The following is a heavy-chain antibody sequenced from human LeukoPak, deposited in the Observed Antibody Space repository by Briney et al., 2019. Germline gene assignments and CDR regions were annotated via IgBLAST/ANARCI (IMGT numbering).Heavy chain of an antibody. D-gene: IGHD3-10*01. CDR2: IIPIFGTA. CDR3: AREGEGAFDI. J-gene: IGHJ3*02. Sequence: SVKVSCKVSGGTFSSYAISWVRQAPGQGLEWMGGIIPIFGTANYAQKFQGRVTITTDESTSTAYMELSSLRSEDTAVYYCAREGEGAFDIWGQGTMVTVSS. V-gene: IGHV1-69*05. CDR1: GGTFSSYA.